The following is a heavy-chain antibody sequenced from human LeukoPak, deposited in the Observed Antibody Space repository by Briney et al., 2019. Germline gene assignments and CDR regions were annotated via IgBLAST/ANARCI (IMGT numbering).Heavy chain of an antibody. V-gene: IGHV3-53*01. Sequence: GGSLRLSCSASGFAVSDNYMSWVRRAPGKGLEWVSIIYSNGNTYYADSVRGRFTISRDNSKNTLYLQMNSLRAEDTAVYYCARAFLGVAGFWDCWGQGTLVTVSS. J-gene: IGHJ4*02. CDR3: ARAFLGVAGFWDC. CDR1: GFAVSDNY. CDR2: IYSNGNT. D-gene: IGHD6-19*01.